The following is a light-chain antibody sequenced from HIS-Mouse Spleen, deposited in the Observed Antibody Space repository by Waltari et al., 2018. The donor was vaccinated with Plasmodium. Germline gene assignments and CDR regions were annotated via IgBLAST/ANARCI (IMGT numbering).Light chain of an antibody. CDR3: YSTDSSGNHRV. CDR2: EDS. V-gene: IGLV3-10*01. CDR1: ALPKQY. J-gene: IGLJ3*02. Sequence: SYELTQPPSVSVSPGQTARLTCSGDALPKQYAYWYQQKPGQAPVLVIYEDSKRPSGIPERFSGSSSGTMATLTISGAQVEDEADYYCYSTDSSGNHRVFGGGTKLTVL.